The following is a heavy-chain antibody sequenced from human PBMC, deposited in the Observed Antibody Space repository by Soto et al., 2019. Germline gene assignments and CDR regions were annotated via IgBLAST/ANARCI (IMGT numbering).Heavy chain of an antibody. CDR1: GYTLTELS. V-gene: IGHV1-24*01. CDR2: FDPEDGET. Sequence: ASVKVSCKVSGYTLTELSMHWVRQAPGKGLEWMGGFDPEDGETIYAQKFQGRVTMTEDTSTDTAYMELSSLRSEDTAVYYCATQHYYHYYMDGWGKGTTVTVSS. CDR3: ATQHYYHYYMDG. J-gene: IGHJ6*03.